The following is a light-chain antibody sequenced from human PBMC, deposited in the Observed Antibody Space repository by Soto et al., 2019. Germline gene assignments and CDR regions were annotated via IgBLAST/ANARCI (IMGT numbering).Light chain of an antibody. J-gene: IGKJ2*01. CDR1: QNIDNK. CDR3: QQSYSAPPMYT. V-gene: IGKV3-15*01. CDR2: DAS. Sequence: EIVMTQSPATLSVSPGERATLSCRASQNIDNKLVWYQQKPGQVPRLLIYDASTRATGIPARFSGSGSGTEFTLTISSLQSEDFAFYYCQQSYSAPPMYTFGQGTKLEIK.